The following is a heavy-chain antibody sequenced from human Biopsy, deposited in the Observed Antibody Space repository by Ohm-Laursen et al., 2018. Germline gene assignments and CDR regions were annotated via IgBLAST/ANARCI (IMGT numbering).Heavy chain of an antibody. CDR3: ARDGEAKYCRHGVCPSDY. Sequence: SLRLSCAASGFTFSGFSMNWDRQAPGQGLELVSSISASGNHIYYTDSVKGRFTVSRDNGKNSLDLQMNSLRGEDTAVYYCARDGEAKYCRHGVCPSDYWGQGTLVTVSS. CDR2: ISASGNHI. J-gene: IGHJ4*02. CDR1: GFTFSGFS. D-gene: IGHD2-8*01. V-gene: IGHV3-21*01.